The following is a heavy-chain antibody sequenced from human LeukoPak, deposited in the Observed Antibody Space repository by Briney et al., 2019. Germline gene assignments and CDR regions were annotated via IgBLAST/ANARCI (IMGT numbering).Heavy chain of an antibody. D-gene: IGHD2-2*01. V-gene: IGHV3-30*18. Sequence: GGSLRLSCAASGFAFNTYAMHWVRQAPGKGLEWVAVMSYNGSNKYYADSVKGRFTISRDNSENTLYLQMNSLRVEDTAVYYCAKAGCSSANCYQNCWGQGTLVSVSS. CDR3: AKAGCSSANCYQNC. CDR2: MSYNGSNK. J-gene: IGHJ4*02. CDR1: GFAFNTYA.